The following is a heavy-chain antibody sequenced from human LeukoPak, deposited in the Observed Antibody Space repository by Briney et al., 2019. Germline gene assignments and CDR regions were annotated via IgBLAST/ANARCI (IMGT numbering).Heavy chain of an antibody. D-gene: IGHD5-18*01. J-gene: IGHJ4*02. CDR1: GGSISSYY. CDR2: ISDIGSI. CDR3: ARETRGYSYGPFDY. V-gene: IGHV4-59*12. Sequence: SETLSLTCTVSGGSISSYYWSWIRQPPGKGLEWIAYISDIGSINYNPSLKSRVTISLDTSKNQFSLKLSSVTAADTAVYYCARETRGYSYGPFDYWGQGTLVTVSS.